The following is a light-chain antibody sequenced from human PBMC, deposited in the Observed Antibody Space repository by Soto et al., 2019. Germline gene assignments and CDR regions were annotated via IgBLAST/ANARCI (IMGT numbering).Light chain of an antibody. CDR3: HQYGSSPRT. Sequence: EIVLTQSPDTLSLSPGERATLSCRASQSVSSLAWYQQKPGQTPRLLIYGAFSRATGIPDRFSGSGSGTDFTLTISRLEPEDFAVYYCHQYGSSPRTFGQGTTVEIK. CDR2: GAF. V-gene: IGKV3-20*01. J-gene: IGKJ1*01. CDR1: QSVSS.